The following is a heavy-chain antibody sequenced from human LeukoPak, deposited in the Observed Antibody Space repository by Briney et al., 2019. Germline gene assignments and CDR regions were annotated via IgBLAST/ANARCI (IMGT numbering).Heavy chain of an antibody. CDR1: GGSLSGSY. CDR2: INHSGRT. V-gene: IGHV4-34*01. Sequence: SETLSLTCAVYGGSLSGSYCSWIRQSPGKGLEWIGKINHSGRTNYNPSLESRATISFDTSKNQFSLRVRSVTAADTAVYYCARDPCSSINCPLRFWGQGTLVTV. D-gene: IGHD2-2*01. CDR3: ARDPCSSINCPLRF. J-gene: IGHJ4*02.